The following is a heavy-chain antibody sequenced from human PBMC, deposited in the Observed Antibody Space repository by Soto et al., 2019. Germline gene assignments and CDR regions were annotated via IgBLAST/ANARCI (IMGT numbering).Heavy chain of an antibody. J-gene: IGHJ5*02. CDR2: IYYSGST. V-gene: IGHV4-31*03. CDR1: CGSISRGGYY. CDR3: ARVGGINWFDP. D-gene: IGHD1-20*01. Sequence: SETLSLTCTVSCGSISRGGYYWSWIRQHPGKGLEWIGYIYYSGSTYYNPSLKSRVTISVDTSKNQFSLKLSSVTAADTAVYYCARVGGINWFDPWGQGTLVTVSS.